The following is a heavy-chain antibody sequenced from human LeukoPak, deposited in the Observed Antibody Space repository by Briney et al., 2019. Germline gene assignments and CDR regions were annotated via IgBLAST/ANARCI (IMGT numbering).Heavy chain of an antibody. V-gene: IGHV1-2*02. D-gene: IGHD3-3*01. CDR3: ARGGDFWSEKTTLFDY. J-gene: IGHJ4*02. CDR2: INPNSGGT. Sequence: ASVKVSCKASGYTFTGYYMHWVRQAPGQGLEWMGWINPNSGGTNYAQKFQGRVTMTRDTSISTAHMELSRLRSDDTAVYYCARGGDFWSEKTTLFDYWGQGTLVTVSS. CDR1: GYTFTGYY.